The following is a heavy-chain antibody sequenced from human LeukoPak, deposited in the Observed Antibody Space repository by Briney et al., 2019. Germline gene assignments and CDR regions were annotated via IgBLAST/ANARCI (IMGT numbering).Heavy chain of an antibody. CDR1: GFAFNSYG. Sequence: PGGSLRLSCAASGFAFNSYGMTWVRQAPGKGLEWVSSISSSSSYIYYADSVKGRFTISRDNAKNSLYLQMNSLRAEDTAVYYCARAGPIRITIFGVVRAELDYWGQGTLVTVSS. V-gene: IGHV3-21*01. D-gene: IGHD3-3*01. CDR3: ARAGPIRITIFGVVRAELDY. CDR2: ISSSSSYI. J-gene: IGHJ4*02.